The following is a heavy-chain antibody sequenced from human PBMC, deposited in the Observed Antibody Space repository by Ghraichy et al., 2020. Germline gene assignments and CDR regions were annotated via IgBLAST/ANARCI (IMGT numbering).Heavy chain of an antibody. CDR1: GDSVSSDTAA. Sequence: SQTLSLTCAISGDSVSSDTAAWTWIRQSPSRDLEWLGRTYYRSRWYIDYAVSVKSRLTINPDTSKNQFSLQLNSVTPEDTAVYYCAREIRAFDYWGQGTLVTVSS. D-gene: IGHD3-16*01. CDR2: TYYRSRWYI. J-gene: IGHJ4*02. V-gene: IGHV6-1*01. CDR3: AREIRAFDY.